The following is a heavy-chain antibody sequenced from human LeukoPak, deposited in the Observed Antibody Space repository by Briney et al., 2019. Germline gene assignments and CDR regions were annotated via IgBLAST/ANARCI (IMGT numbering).Heavy chain of an antibody. J-gene: IGHJ4*02. V-gene: IGHV3-21*01. CDR2: ISSSSAYI. CDR3: ARGNAVGGDF. Sequence: GGSLRLSCAASEFTFSSYNMNWVRQAPGKGLEWVSSISSSSAYIYYADSVKGRFTISRDNAKNSLYLQMNSLRAEDTAVYYCARGNAVGGDFWGQGTLVTVSS. D-gene: IGHD1-26*01. CDR1: EFTFSSYN.